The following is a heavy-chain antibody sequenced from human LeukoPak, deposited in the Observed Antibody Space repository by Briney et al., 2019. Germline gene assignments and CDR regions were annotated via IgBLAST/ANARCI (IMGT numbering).Heavy chain of an antibody. V-gene: IGHV3-74*01. CDR1: GFTFSSYW. CDR2: INSDGSST. Sequence: PGGSLRLSCAASGFTFSSYWMHWVRQAPGKGLVWVSRINSDGSSTSYADSVKGRFTISRDNAKNTLYLQMNSLRAEDTAVYYCAKGSTSWLFDPWGQGTLVTVSS. CDR3: AKGSTSWLFDP. J-gene: IGHJ5*02. D-gene: IGHD2-2*01.